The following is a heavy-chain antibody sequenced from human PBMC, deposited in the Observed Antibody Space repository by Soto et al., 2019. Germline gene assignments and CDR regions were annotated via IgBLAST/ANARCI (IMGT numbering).Heavy chain of an antibody. V-gene: IGHV3-64*01. CDR1: GFTLSGYA. Sequence: SGGSLRLSCAASGFTLSGYAMDWVRQAPGKGLEYVSGISSNGAGTYYANSVQGRFTISRDNSKNTVYLQMGSLRPEDMAVYYCARRARPDFYYMDVWGKGTTVTVSS. J-gene: IGHJ6*03. CDR3: ARRARPDFYYMDV. CDR2: ISSNGAGT. D-gene: IGHD6-6*01.